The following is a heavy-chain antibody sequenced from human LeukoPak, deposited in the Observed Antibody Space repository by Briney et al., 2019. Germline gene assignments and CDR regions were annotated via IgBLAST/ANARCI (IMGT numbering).Heavy chain of an antibody. J-gene: IGHJ4*02. Sequence: ASVKVSCKASGFTFTSSAMQWVRQARGQRLEWIGWIVVGSGNTNYAQKFQERVTITRDMSTSTAYMELSSLRSEDTAVYYCAALYYYGPGSQYYFDYWGQGTLVTVSS. CDR3: AALYYYGPGSQYYFDY. CDR2: IVVGSGNT. CDR1: GFTFTSSA. D-gene: IGHD3-10*01. V-gene: IGHV1-58*02.